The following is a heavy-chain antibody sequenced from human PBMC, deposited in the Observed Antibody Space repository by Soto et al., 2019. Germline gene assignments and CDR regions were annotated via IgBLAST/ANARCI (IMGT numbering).Heavy chain of an antibody. CDR3: ARDTSSVAGTGGYNWFDP. V-gene: IGHV3-33*01. CDR2: IWYDGSNK. J-gene: IGHJ5*02. CDR1: GYTVRSYG. Sequence: GGLLRLSWAASGYTVRSYGMDLVRQAPGKGLEWVAVIWYDGSNKYYADSVKGRFTISRDNSKNTLYLQMNSLRAEDTAVYYCARDTSSVAGTGGYNWFDPWGQGTLVTVSS. D-gene: IGHD6-19*01.